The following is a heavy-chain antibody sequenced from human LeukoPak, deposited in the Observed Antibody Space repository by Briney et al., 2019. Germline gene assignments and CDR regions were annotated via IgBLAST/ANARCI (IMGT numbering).Heavy chain of an antibody. CDR1: GFSFTNAW. V-gene: IGHV3-15*01. D-gene: IGHD4-17*01. CDR3: ATEYYGAYNY. CDR2: IKSRTDGGTT. Sequence: GGSLRLSCAASGFSFTNAWMSWVRQAPGKGLEWVGHIKSRTDGGTTDYAAPVKDRFSISRDDSKDTLYLQMNSLKTEDIAVYYCATEYYGAYNYWGQGALVTVSS. J-gene: IGHJ4*02.